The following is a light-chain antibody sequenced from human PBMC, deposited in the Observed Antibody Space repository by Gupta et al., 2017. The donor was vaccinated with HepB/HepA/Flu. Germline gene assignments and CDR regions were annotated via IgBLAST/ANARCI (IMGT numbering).Light chain of an antibody. Sequence: EIVLTQSPGTLSLSPGERATLSCRASQSVSSSYLTWYQQKPGQAPRLLIYAASSRATGMPDRFSGSGSGTDFTLIISRLEPEDFAVYYCQQDDSSPLTFGGGTKVEIK. V-gene: IGKV3-20*01. J-gene: IGKJ4*01. CDR1: QSVSSSY. CDR2: AAS. CDR3: QQDDSSPLT.